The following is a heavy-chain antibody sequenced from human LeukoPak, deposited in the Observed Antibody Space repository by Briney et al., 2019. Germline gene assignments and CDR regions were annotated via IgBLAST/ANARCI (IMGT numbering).Heavy chain of an antibody. CDR3: ARVVTYYDSSGG. V-gene: IGHV3-21*01. CDR2: ISMSSSYI. Sequence: GGSLRLSCVASGFSFNSYWMSWVRQAPGKGLEWVSSISMSSSYIHYADSVKGRFTISRDNAKNSLYLQMDSLRAEDTAVYYCARVVTYYDSSGGWGQGTLVTVSS. J-gene: IGHJ4*02. CDR1: GFSFNSYW. D-gene: IGHD3-22*01.